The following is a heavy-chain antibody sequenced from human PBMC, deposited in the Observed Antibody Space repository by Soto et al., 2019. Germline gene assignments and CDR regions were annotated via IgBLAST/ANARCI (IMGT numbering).Heavy chain of an antibody. D-gene: IGHD5-12*01. CDR3: ASRRVATIGYFDY. J-gene: IGHJ4*02. V-gene: IGHV1-69*06. Sequence: SVKVSCKASGGTFSSYAISWVRQAPGQGLEWMGGIIPIFGTANYAQKFQGRVTITADKSTSTAYMELSSLRSEDTAVYYCASRRVATIGYFDYWGQGTLVTVSS. CDR2: IIPIFGTA. CDR1: GGTFSSYA.